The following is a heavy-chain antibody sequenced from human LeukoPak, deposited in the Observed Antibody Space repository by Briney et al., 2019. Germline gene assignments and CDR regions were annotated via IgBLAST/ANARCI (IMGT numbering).Heavy chain of an antibody. CDR2: IIPIFGTA. CDR3: ARDRRQVLVLNY. CDR1: GGTFSSYA. V-gene: IGHV1-69*13. Sequence: GASVKVSCKASGGTFSSYAISWVRQAPGQGLEWMGGIIPIFGTANYAQKFQGRVTITADESTSTAYMELSSLRSEDTAVYYCARDRRQVLVLNYWGQGTLVTVSS. J-gene: IGHJ4*02. D-gene: IGHD2-8*02.